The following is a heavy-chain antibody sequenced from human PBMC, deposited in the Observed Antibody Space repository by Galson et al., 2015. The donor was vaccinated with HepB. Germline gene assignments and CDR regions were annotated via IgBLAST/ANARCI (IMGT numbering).Heavy chain of an antibody. CDR3: ARAGYCSSASCFAGDY. CDR2: INSDGSGT. J-gene: IGHJ4*02. CDR1: GFTFSGDW. D-gene: IGHD2-2*01. V-gene: IGHV3-74*01. Sequence: SLRLSCAASGFTFSGDWMHWVRQAPGKGLVWVSRINSDGSGTTYTDSVKGRFTISRDNSKNTLFLQMNSLRAEDTAVYFCARAGYCSSASCFAGDYWGQGTLVTVSS.